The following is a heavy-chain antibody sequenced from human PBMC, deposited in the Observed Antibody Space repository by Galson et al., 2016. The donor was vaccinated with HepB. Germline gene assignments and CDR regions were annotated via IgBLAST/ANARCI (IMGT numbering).Heavy chain of an antibody. D-gene: IGHD3-16*01. J-gene: IGHJ4*02. V-gene: IGHV4-59*01. Sequence: SETLSLTCTVSGGSISRYYWNWIRQPPGKGLEWIGYIHDSGSTNHNPSLKSRVTLSVDTSKNQFSLKLTSVTAADTAVYYCARGMRGGSRGQGILVSVSS. CDR3: ARGMRGGS. CDR2: IHDSGST. CDR1: GGSISRYY.